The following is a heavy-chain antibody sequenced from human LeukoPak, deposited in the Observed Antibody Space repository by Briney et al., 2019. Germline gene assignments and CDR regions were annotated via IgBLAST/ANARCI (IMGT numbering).Heavy chain of an antibody. V-gene: IGHV4-39*01. CDR1: GGSISSSSYY. J-gene: IGHJ4*02. Sequence: SETLSLTCAVSGGSISSSSYYWGWIRQPPGKGLQWIGSMYYSGSTYYNPSLKSRVTISVDTSKNQFSLKLSSVTAADTALYYCARHSSLRTFDYWGREPWSPSPQ. CDR3: ARHSSLRTFDY. D-gene: IGHD1-1*01. CDR2: MYYSGST.